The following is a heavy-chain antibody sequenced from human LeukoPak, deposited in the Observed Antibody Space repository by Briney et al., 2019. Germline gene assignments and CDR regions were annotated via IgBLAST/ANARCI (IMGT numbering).Heavy chain of an antibody. Sequence: GGSLRLSCAASGFTFSNSWMHWVRQVPGKGLRWVSRISNDGSSSIYADSVKGRFTISRDNAKNTLYLQMNSLRAEDTAVYDCARMATAFDYWGQGTLVTVSS. D-gene: IGHD1-1*01. CDR3: ARMATAFDY. J-gene: IGHJ4*02. CDR2: ISNDGSSS. V-gene: IGHV3-74*01. CDR1: GFTFSNSW.